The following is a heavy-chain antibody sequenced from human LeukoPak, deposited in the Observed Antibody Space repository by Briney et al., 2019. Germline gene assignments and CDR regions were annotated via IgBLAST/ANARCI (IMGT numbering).Heavy chain of an antibody. D-gene: IGHD4-23*01. CDR1: GFTFSSYA. J-gene: IGHJ4*02. V-gene: IGHV3-23*01. CDR3: AKDYGGNSDYFDY. CDR2: ISGSGGST. Sequence: GGSLRLSCAASGFTFSSYAMSWVRQAPGKGLEWVSAISGSGGSTYYADSVKGRFTISRDNSKNTLYLQMNSLRAEDTVVYYCAKDYGGNSDYFDYWGQGTLVTVSS.